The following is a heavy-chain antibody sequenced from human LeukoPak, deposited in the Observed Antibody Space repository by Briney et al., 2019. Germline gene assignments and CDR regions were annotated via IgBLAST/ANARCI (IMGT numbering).Heavy chain of an antibody. V-gene: IGHV3-30*02. CDR1: GFTFSSYG. CDR2: IRYDGSNK. CDR3: AKEFSFSTLYYYDSSGLGY. D-gene: IGHD3-22*01. J-gene: IGHJ4*02. Sequence: PGGSLRLSCAASGFTFSSYGMHWVRQAPGKGLEWVAFIRYDGSNKYYADSVKGRFTISRDNSKNTLYLQMNSLRAEDTAVYYCAKEFSFSTLYYYDSSGLGYWGQGTLVTVSS.